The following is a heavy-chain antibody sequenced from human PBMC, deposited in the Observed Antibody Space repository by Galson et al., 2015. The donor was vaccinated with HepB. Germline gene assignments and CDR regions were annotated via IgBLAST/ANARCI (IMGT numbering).Heavy chain of an antibody. D-gene: IGHD6-19*01. CDR1: GFTFSTYS. V-gene: IGHV3-48*02. CDR2: ITRTSNTI. J-gene: IGHJ4*02. Sequence: SLRLSCAASGFTFSTYSMNWVRRAPGKGLEWVAFITRTSNTIYYADSVKGRFTISRDNARNSLYLQMNSLRDEDTAVYYCARDPGDLEEGGWYYFDHWGPGTPVTVSS. CDR3: ARDPGDLEEGGWYYFDH.